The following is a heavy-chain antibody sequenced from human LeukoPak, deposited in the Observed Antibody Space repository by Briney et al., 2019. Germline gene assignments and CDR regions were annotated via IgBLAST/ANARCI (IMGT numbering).Heavy chain of an antibody. CDR2: IWYDGSNK. Sequence: GRSLRLSCAASGFTFSSYGMQWVRQAPGKGLEWVAVIWYDGSNKYYADSVKGRFIICRDNDKNTLYLQMSRLRAEDTAVYYCARDGAGLLWFGEAYYYGMDVWGKGTTVTVSS. V-gene: IGHV3-33*01. J-gene: IGHJ6*04. D-gene: IGHD3-10*01. CDR1: GFTFSSYG. CDR3: ARDGAGLLWFGEAYYYGMDV.